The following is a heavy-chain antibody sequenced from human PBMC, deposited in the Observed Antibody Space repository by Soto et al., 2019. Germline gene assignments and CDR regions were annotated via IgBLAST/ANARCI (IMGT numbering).Heavy chain of an antibody. CDR2: XXXGGXQX. CDR1: GFRFCSSW. D-gene: IGHD1-1*01. CDR3: ASWADAADDDYFHH. Sequence: PGGSLTLSDARSGFRFCSSWMTWIRQAPGNGLEWXAHXXXGGXQXYXXXXXXGRFTISRDNAKTSLYLQMNNLRAEDKATYYCASWADAADDDYFHHWGQGTVVTVS. V-gene: IGHV3-7*03. J-gene: IGHJ1*01.